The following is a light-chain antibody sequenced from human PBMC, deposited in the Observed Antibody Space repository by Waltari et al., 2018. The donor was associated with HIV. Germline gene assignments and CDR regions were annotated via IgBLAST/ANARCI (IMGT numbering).Light chain of an antibody. CDR2: EVN. CDR3: VSYAGVNDRWA. Sequence: SALTQPPSASGSPGQSVTISCTGTTADVGGYNHVSWYQQHPGKAPKFLIFEVNQRPSGVPNRFSGSKSGNTASVTVSGLQAEDEAHYYCVSYAGVNDRWAFGGGTKLTV. J-gene: IGLJ3*02. CDR1: TADVGGYNH. V-gene: IGLV2-8*01.